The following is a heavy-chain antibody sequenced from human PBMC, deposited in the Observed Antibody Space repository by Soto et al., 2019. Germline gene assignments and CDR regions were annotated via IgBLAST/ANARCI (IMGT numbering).Heavy chain of an antibody. D-gene: IGHD3-22*01. Sequence: QVQLVESGGGLVKPGGSLRLSCAASGFTFSDYYMSWIRQAPGKGLEWVSYISSSDSIIYYADSVKGRFTISRDNAKNSLYLQMNSLRAEDTALYYCARDLGYYDSSGYFDYWGQVTLVTVSS. CDR1: GFTFSDYY. CDR3: ARDLGYYDSSGYFDY. CDR2: ISSSDSII. V-gene: IGHV3-11*01. J-gene: IGHJ4*02.